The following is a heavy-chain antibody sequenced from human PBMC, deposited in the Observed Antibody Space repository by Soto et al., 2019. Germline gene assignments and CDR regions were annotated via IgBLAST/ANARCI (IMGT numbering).Heavy chain of an antibody. CDR3: ISTLGARFDY. Sequence: ASVKVSCKAFGYTFTSQNMHWVRQAPGQGLEWMGVINPSIGTTTYAQKFQGRVTMTSDTSTSSVYMEVSSLRSEDTAVYYCISTLGARFDYWGQGTLVTVSS. CDR2: INPSIGTT. D-gene: IGHD1-26*01. J-gene: IGHJ4*02. V-gene: IGHV1-46*03. CDR1: GYTFTSQN.